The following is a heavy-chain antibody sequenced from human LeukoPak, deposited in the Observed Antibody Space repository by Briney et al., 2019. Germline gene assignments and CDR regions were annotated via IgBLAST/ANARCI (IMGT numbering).Heavy chain of an antibody. CDR3: ARVDDYVWGSYRY. V-gene: IGHV4-4*02. CDR1: GGSISSSNW. Sequence: PSGTLSLTCAVSGGSISSSNWWSWVRQPPGKGLEWIGEIYHSGSTNYNPALKSRVTISVDKSKNQFSLKLSSVTAADTAVYYCARVDDYVWGSYRYWGQGTLVTVSS. J-gene: IGHJ4*02. CDR2: IYHSGST. D-gene: IGHD3-16*02.